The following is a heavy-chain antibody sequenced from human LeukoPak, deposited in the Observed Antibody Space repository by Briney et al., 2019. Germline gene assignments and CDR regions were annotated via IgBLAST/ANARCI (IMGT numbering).Heavy chain of an antibody. CDR2: IYYSGST. J-gene: IGHJ6*03. V-gene: IGHV4-59*01. Sequence: SETLSLTCTVSGGSISSYYWSWIRQPPGKGLEWIGYIYYSGSTNYNPSLKSRVTISVDTSKNQFSLKLSSVTAADTAVYYCARKMTYSSSWYTDYYYYMDVWGKGTTVTISS. D-gene: IGHD6-13*01. CDR1: GGSISSYY. CDR3: ARKMTYSSSWYTDYYYYMDV.